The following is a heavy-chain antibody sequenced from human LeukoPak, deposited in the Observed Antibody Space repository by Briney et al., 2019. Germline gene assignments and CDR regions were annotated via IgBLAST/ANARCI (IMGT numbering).Heavy chain of an antibody. D-gene: IGHD4-23*01. CDR2: IYPGDSNI. CDR1: GYSFTDYW. V-gene: IGHV5-51*01. CDR3: ARSPYYGSNSRGAFHI. J-gene: IGHJ3*02. Sequence: GDSLKISCEGSGYSFTDYWIGWVRQMPGKGLEWMGIIYPGDSNIRYSPSFQGQVTISADKSISTAYLQWTSLKASDTAMYYCARSPYYGSNSRGAFHIWGQGTMVTVSS.